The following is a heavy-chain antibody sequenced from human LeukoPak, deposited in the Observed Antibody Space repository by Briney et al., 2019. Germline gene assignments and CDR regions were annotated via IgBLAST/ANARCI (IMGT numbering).Heavy chain of an antibody. Sequence: GGSLRLSCAASGFTFSSYSKNWVRQAPGKGLEWVSSISSSSSYIYYADSVKGRFTISRDNAKNSLYLQMNSLRAEDTAVYYCARDLSSGWPNDYWGQGTLVTVSS. CDR3: ARDLSSGWPNDY. D-gene: IGHD6-19*01. CDR1: GFTFSSYS. CDR2: ISSSSSYI. V-gene: IGHV3-21*01. J-gene: IGHJ4*02.